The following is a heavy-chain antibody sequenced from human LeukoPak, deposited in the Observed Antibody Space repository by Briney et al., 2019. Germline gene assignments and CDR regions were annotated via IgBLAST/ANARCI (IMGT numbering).Heavy chain of an antibody. Sequence: GRSLRLSCAASGFTFSSYGMHWVRQAPGKGLEWVAVISYDGSNKYYADSVKGRSTISRDNSKNTLYLQMNSLRAEDTAVYYCAKGDSSGYYFPSFRFDPWGQGTLVTVSS. V-gene: IGHV3-30*18. J-gene: IGHJ5*02. D-gene: IGHD3-22*01. CDR1: GFTFSSYG. CDR3: AKGDSSGYYFPSFRFDP. CDR2: ISYDGSNK.